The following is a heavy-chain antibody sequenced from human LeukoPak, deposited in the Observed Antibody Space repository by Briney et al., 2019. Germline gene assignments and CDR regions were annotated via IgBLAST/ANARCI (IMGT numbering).Heavy chain of an antibody. CDR1: GFTFSSYS. CDR3: ARVEEAAAFSP. Sequence: GGSLRLSCAASGFTFSSYSMNWVRQAPGKGLEWVPSISSSSSYIYYAGSVKGRFTISRDNAKNSLFLQMNSLRAEDTAVYYCARVEEAAAFSPWGQGTLVTVSS. D-gene: IGHD6-13*01. V-gene: IGHV3-21*01. J-gene: IGHJ5*02. CDR2: ISSSSSYI.